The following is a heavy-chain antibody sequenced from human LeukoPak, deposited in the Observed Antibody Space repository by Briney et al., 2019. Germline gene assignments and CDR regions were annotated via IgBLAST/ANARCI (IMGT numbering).Heavy chain of an antibody. D-gene: IGHD3-16*02. CDR3: AREGSVGGVIVYFDY. Sequence: SETLSLTCIVSGGSISSGSYYWSWIRQPAGKGLEWIGRIYTSGSTNYNPSLKSRVTISVDTSKNQFSLKLSSVTAADTAVYYCAREGSVGGVIVYFDYWGQGTLVTVSS. V-gene: IGHV4-61*02. CDR1: GGSISSGSYY. CDR2: IYTSGST. J-gene: IGHJ4*02.